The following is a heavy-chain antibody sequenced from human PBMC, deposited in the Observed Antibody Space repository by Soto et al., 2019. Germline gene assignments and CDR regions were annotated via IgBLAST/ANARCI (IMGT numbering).Heavy chain of an antibody. D-gene: IGHD6-13*01. CDR2: FDPEDGET. CDR3: ATDRSIAAAGPPGFDP. CDR1: GYTLTELS. V-gene: IGHV1-24*01. Sequence: ASVKVSCKVSGYTLTELSMHWVRQAPGKGLEWMGGFDPEDGETIYAQKFQGRVTMTEDTSTDTAYMELSSLRSEDTAVYYCATDRSIAAAGPPGFDPWGQGTLVTVSS. J-gene: IGHJ5*02.